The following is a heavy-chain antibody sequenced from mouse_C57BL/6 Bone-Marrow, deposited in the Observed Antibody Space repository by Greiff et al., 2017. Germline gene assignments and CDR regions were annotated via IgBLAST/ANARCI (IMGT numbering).Heavy chain of an antibody. Sequence: QVHVKQSGAELARPGASVKLSCKASGYTFTSYGISWVKQRTGQGLEWIGEIYPRSGNTYYNEKFKGKATLTADKSSSTAYMELRSLTSEDSAVYFCARGTYYSTLGSMDYWGQGTSVTVSS. D-gene: IGHD2-5*01. J-gene: IGHJ4*01. CDR2: IYPRSGNT. CDR3: ARGTYYSTLGSMDY. CDR1: GYTFTSYG. V-gene: IGHV1-81*01.